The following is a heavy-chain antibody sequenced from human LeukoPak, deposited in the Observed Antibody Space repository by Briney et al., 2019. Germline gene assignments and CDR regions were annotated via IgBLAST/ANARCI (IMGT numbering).Heavy chain of an antibody. CDR3: TKVGFGWYQIDY. J-gene: IGHJ4*02. V-gene: IGHV3-30*02. Sequence: GGSLRLSCATSGFTLSIYGMHWVRQAPGKGLEWVAFIRYGGTSQYYTDSVKGRVTMARDNSMNTMYLQMNSLRDEDTAVYYCTKVGFGWYQIDYWGQGTLVTVSS. CDR2: IRYGGTSQ. CDR1: GFTLSIYG. D-gene: IGHD6-19*01.